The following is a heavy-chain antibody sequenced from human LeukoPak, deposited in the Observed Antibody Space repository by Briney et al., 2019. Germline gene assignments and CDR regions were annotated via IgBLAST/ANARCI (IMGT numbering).Heavy chain of an antibody. J-gene: IGHJ5*02. D-gene: IGHD3-3*01. CDR1: GFTFSNYA. CDR2: ISDSGRNT. Sequence: GGSLRLSCAASGFTFSNYAMSWVRQAPGKGLEWVSSISDSGRNTYYADSVKGRFTISRGNSKNTLFLQMNSLRPDDTAVYYCASSHYDFWSGYSAWGQGTLVTVSS. CDR3: ASSHYDFWSGYSA. V-gene: IGHV3-23*01.